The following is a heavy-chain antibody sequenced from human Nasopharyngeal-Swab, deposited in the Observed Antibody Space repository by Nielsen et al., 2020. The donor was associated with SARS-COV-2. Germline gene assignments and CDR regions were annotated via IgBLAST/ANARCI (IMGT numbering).Heavy chain of an antibody. J-gene: IGHJ4*02. D-gene: IGHD1-26*01. Sequence: GESLKISCAASGFTFSSYGMNWVRQAPGKGLEWVAVIWYDGSNKYYADSVKGRFTISRDNSKNTLYLQMNSLRAEDTAVYYCARDLGATLDVWGQGTLVTVSS. CDR3: ARDLGATLDV. V-gene: IGHV3-33*01. CDR1: GFTFSSYG. CDR2: IWYDGSNK.